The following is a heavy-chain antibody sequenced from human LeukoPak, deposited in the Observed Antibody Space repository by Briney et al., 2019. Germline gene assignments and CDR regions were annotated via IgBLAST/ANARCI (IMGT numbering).Heavy chain of an antibody. CDR1: GSGFTLSDHY. CDR2: ISYDGSNK. CDR3: AKGSGSGIQLWFA. D-gene: IGHD5-18*01. V-gene: IGHV3-30*18. J-gene: IGHJ5*02. Sequence: GGSLRLSCAASGSGFTLSDHYMDWVRQAPGKGLEWVAVISYDGSNKYYADSVKGRFTISRDNSKNTLYLQMNSLRAEDTAVYYCAKGSGSGIQLWFAWGQGTLVTVSS.